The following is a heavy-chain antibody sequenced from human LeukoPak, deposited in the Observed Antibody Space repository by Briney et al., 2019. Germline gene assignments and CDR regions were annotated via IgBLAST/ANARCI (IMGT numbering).Heavy chain of an antibody. Sequence: GGSLRLSCAASGFTFSSYSMNWVRQAPGKGLEWVSSISSSSSTIYYADSVKGRFTISRDNAKNSLYLQMNSLRAEDTAVYYCARERYDILTGYFPEYYYYYMDVWGKGTTVTVSS. CDR1: GFTFSSYS. J-gene: IGHJ6*03. CDR2: ISSSSSTI. CDR3: ARERYDILTGYFPEYYYYYMDV. D-gene: IGHD3-9*01. V-gene: IGHV3-48*01.